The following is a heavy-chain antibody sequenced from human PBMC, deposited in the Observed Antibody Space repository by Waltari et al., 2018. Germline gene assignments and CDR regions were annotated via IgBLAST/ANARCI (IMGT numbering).Heavy chain of an antibody. CDR1: GGTFSSYA. CDR3: ARVGRTGGEVHFDY. V-gene: IGHV1-69*13. J-gene: IGHJ4*02. Sequence: QVQLVQSGAEVKKPGSSVTVSCKASGGTFSSYAISWVRQAPGQGLEWMGGIIPIFGTANYAQKFQGRVTITADESTSTADMELSSLRSEDTAVYYCARVGRTGGEVHFDYWGQGTLVTVSS. CDR2: IIPIFGTA. D-gene: IGHD2-8*02.